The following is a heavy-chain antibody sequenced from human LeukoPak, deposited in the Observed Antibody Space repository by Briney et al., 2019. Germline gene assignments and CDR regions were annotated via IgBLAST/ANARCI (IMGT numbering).Heavy chain of an antibody. CDR2: ISSSSSYI. CDR3: ARSDFIAARFDP. D-gene: IGHD6-6*01. V-gene: IGHV3-21*01. Sequence: GGSLRLSCAASGFTFSSYSMNWVRQAPGKGLEWVSSISSSSSYIYYADSVKGRLTISRDNAKNSLYLQMNSLRAEDTAVYYCARSDFIAARFDPWGQGTLVTVSS. J-gene: IGHJ5*02. CDR1: GFTFSSYS.